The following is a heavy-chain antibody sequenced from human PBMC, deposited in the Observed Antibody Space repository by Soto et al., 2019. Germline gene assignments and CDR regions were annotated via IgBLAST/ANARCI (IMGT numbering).Heavy chain of an antibody. CDR1: GFNVSSNY. CDR3: SGDPSGYDEGDWYHGVDV. D-gene: IGHD5-12*01. V-gene: IGHV3-53*01. J-gene: IGHJ6*02. Sequence: PGGSLRLSCAASGFNVSSNYMSWVRQAPGEGLEWVAIICINGSTDYADSVQGRFSVSRDIYKNTLFLQMNNLRAEDTAVYFCSGDPSGYDEGDWYHGVDVWGQGTTVTVSS. CDR2: ICINGST.